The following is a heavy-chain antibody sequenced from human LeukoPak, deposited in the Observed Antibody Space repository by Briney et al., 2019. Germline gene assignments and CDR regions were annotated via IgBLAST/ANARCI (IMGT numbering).Heavy chain of an antibody. CDR2: INQDGSEK. CDR1: GFSFSSYW. Sequence: GGSLRLSCAASGFSFSSYWMSWVRQAPGKGLEWVANINQDGSEKYYVDSVKGRFTISRDNAKNSLYLQMNSLRAEDSAVYYCARATWYGDCVDYWGQGTLVTVSS. CDR3: ARATWYGDCVDY. D-gene: IGHD4-17*01. V-gene: IGHV3-7*04. J-gene: IGHJ4*02.